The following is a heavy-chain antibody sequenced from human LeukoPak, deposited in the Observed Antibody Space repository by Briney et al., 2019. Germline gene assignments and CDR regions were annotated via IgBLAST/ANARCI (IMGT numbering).Heavy chain of an antibody. D-gene: IGHD2-2*01. CDR1: GFTFNSYA. CDR3: ARSNCSTTDCLFNAFDI. Sequence: GGSLRLSCAASGFTFNSYAMHWVRQAPGKGLEYVSVIGSNGGSTYYADSVKGRFTISRDNSKNTLYLQMGGLRAEDMAVYYCARSNCSTTDCLFNAFDIWGQGTMVTVSS. V-gene: IGHV3-64*02. J-gene: IGHJ3*02. CDR2: IGSNGGST.